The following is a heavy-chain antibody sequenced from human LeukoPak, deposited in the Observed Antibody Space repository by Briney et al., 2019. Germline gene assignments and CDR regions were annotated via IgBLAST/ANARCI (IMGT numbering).Heavy chain of an antibody. V-gene: IGHV1-2*06. D-gene: IGHD3-22*01. CDR1: GYTFTGYY. Sequence: ASVKVSCKASGYTFTGYYMHWVRQAPGQGLEWMGRINPNSGGTNYAQKFQGRVTMTRDTSISTAYMELSRLRSDDTAAYYCARESINYYDSSGYFDYWGQGTLVTVSS. J-gene: IGHJ4*02. CDR3: ARESINYYDSSGYFDY. CDR2: INPNSGGT.